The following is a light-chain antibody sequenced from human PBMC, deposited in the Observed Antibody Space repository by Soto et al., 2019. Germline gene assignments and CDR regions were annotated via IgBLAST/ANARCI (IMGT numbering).Light chain of an antibody. CDR3: QQRSKWPLT. Sequence: GLTQSPCTLSWSPGERATLSCRASQTVRNNYLAWYQQKPGQAPRLLIYDASNRATGIPARFSGSGSGTDFTLTISSLEPEDFAVYFCQQRSKWPLTFGGGAKVDIK. J-gene: IGKJ4*01. V-gene: IGKV3-11*01. CDR2: DAS. CDR1: QTVRNNY.